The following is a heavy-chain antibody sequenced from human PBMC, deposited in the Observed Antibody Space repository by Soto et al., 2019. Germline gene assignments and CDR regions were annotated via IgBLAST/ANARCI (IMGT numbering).Heavy chain of an antibody. D-gene: IGHD1-26*01. CDR2: INYSGNT. Sequence: PSETLSLTCAVYGGSLSGYYWSWIRQPPGKALEWIGEINYSGNTNYNPSLKSRVTISVDTSKNQLFLNLTSVTAADTAMYYCARHHVRGRTIAGAAEFWGQGTPVTVSS. V-gene: IGHV4-34*01. J-gene: IGHJ4*02. CDR1: GGSLSGYY. CDR3: ARHHVRGRTIAGAAEF.